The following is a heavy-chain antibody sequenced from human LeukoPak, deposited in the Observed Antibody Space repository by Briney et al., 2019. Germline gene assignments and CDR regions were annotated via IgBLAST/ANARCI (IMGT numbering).Heavy chain of an antibody. J-gene: IGHJ4*02. CDR1: GGSISSSSYC. D-gene: IGHD2-15*01. CDR2: FCYGGST. CDR3: ARVIAAHFDY. Sequence: SETLSLTCTVSGGSISSSSYCWGWIRQPPGKGLEWIGSFCYGGSTYYNPSLKSRVTISVDTPKNQLSLKLSSVTAADTAVYYCARVIAAHFDYWGQGTLVTVSS. V-gene: IGHV4-39*01.